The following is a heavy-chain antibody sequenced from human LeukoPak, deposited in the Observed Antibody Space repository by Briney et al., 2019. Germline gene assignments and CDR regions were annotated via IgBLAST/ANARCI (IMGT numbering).Heavy chain of an antibody. CDR3: ARAVESY. CDR1: GITFSNFN. J-gene: IGHJ4*02. V-gene: IGHV3-48*04. CDR2: ISSTSSSI. Sequence: GGSLRLSCAVSGITFSNFNMNWVRQAPGKGLEWVSYISSTSSSIYYADSVKGRFTISRDNAKNSLYLQMNSLRAEDTAMYYCARAVESYWGQGTLVTVSS.